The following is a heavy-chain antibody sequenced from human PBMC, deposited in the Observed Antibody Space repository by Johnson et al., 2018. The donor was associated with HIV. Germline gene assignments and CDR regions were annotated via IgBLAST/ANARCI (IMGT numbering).Heavy chain of an antibody. CDR1: GFTFDDYA. V-gene: IGHV3-9*01. CDR2: I. Sequence: VLLVESGGGLVQPGRSLRLSCAASGFTFDDYALHWVRQSTGTGLQWFSIILTGRFTISRDNAKNDLDLQMNSLRAEDTAVYYCARERGDSSRTAFDIWGKGTMVTVSS. J-gene: IGHJ3*02. D-gene: IGHD6-19*01. CDR3: ARERGDSSRTAFDI.